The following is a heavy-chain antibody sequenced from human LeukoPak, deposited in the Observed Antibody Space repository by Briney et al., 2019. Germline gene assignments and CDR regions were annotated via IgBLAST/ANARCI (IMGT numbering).Heavy chain of an antibody. J-gene: IGHJ4*02. CDR1: GFTFKNSW. D-gene: IGHD2-15*01. CDR2: INQDGDEK. Sequence: GGSLRLSCAASGFTFKNSWMSWVRQAPGKGLEWGANINQDGDEKYYVDSVKGRFTISRDDAQTSVYLQLSSLRPEDTAVYYCAKNKGWELPAELDSWGQGALVIVSS. CDR3: AKNKGWELPAELDS. V-gene: IGHV3-7*01.